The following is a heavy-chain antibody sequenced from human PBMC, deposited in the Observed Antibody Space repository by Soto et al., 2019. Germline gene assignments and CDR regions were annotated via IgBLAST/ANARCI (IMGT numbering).Heavy chain of an antibody. Sequence: GGSLRLSCAASGFTFSSYAMHWVRQAPGKGLEWVAVISYDGSNKYYADSVKGRFTISRDNSKNTLYLQMNSLRAEDTAVYYCAGDRTGPAADSFLFDYWGQGTLVTVSS. CDR3: AGDRTGPAADSFLFDY. CDR2: ISYDGSNK. J-gene: IGHJ4*02. D-gene: IGHD2-2*01. CDR1: GFTFSSYA. V-gene: IGHV3-30-3*01.